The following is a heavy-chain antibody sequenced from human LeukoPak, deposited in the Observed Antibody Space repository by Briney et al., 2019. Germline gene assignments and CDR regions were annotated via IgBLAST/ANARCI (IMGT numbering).Heavy chain of an antibody. CDR3: AKDQVATITLGYFDY. CDR2: ISGSGGST. J-gene: IGHJ4*02. CDR1: GFTFSSYA. D-gene: IGHD5-12*01. V-gene: IGHV3-23*01. Sequence: GGSLRLSCAASGFTFSSYAMSWVRQAPGKGLEWVSAISGSGGSTYYADSVKGRFTISRGNSKNTLYLQMNSLRAEDTAVYYCAKDQVATITLGYFDYWGQGTLVTVSS.